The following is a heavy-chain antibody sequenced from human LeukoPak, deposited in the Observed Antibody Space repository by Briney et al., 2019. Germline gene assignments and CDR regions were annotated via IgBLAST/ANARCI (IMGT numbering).Heavy chain of an antibody. V-gene: IGHV4-59*01. CDR2: IYYSGST. J-gene: IGHJ5*02. Sequence: PSETLSLTCTVSGGSFSSYYWSWIRQPPGKGLEWIGYIYYSGSTNYNPSLKSRVTISVDTSKNQFSLKLSSVTAADTAVYYCARDMLPLGYGDDRWFDPWGQGTLVTVSS. CDR1: GGSFSSYY. D-gene: IGHD4-17*01. CDR3: ARDMLPLGYGDDRWFDP.